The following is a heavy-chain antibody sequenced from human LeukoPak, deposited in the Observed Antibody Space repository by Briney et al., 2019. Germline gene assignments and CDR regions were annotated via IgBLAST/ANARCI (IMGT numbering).Heavy chain of an antibody. CDR2: IWYDGSNK. J-gene: IGHJ4*02. Sequence: PGGSLRLSCAASGFTFSSYGMHCVRQAPGKGLEWVAVIWYDGSNKYYADSVKGRFTISRDNSKNTLYLQMNSLRAEDTAVYYCAKGLSIPSYFDYWGQGTLVTVSS. CDR3: AKGLSIPSYFDY. CDR1: GFTFSSYG. V-gene: IGHV3-33*06. D-gene: IGHD2/OR15-2a*01.